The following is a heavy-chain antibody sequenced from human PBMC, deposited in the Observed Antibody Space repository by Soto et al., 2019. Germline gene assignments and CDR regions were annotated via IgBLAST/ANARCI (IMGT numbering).Heavy chain of an antibody. Sequence: QVQLQESGPGLVKPSQTLSLTCTVYGGSISSGGYYWSWIRQHPGKGLEWIGYIYYSGSTYYNPSLKSRVTISVDTSKNQFSLKLSSVTAADTAVYYCARELVYNWNDESGYFDYWGQGTLVTVSS. CDR1: GGSISSGGYY. CDR3: ARELVYNWNDESGYFDY. D-gene: IGHD1-20*01. J-gene: IGHJ4*02. V-gene: IGHV4-31*03. CDR2: IYYSGST.